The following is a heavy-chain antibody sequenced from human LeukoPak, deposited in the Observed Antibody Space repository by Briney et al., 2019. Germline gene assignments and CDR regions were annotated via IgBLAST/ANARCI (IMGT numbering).Heavy chain of an antibody. D-gene: IGHD1-26*01. CDR3: ARVWVGATYVMPWAFDI. CDR2: IYYSGST. CDR1: GGSISSSSYY. J-gene: IGHJ3*02. V-gene: IGHV4-61*05. Sequence: PSETLSLTCTVSGGSISSSSYYWGWIRQPPGKGLEWIGYIYYSGSTNYNPSLKSRVTISVDTSKNQFSLKLSSVTAADTAVYYCARVWVGATYVMPWAFDIWGQGTMVTVSS.